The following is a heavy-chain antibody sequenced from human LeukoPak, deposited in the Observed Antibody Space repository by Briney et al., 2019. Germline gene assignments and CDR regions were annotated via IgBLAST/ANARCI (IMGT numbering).Heavy chain of an antibody. CDR1: GGSISGSSYY. V-gene: IGHV3-23*01. J-gene: IGHJ1*01. Sequence: ETLSLTCTVSGGSISGSSYYWGWIRQPPGKGLEWVSAISGGGGNTYYADSVKGRFTISRDDSKNTLYLQMNSLRAEDTAVYYCAKDIDLYGGNSVAYFHHWGQGTLVTVSS. CDR2: ISGGGGNT. CDR3: AKDIDLYGGNSVAYFHH. D-gene: IGHD4-23*01.